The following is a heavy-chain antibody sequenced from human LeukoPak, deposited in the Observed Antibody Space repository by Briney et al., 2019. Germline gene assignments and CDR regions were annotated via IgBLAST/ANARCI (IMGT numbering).Heavy chain of an antibody. V-gene: IGHV6-1*01. CDR1: GDSVSSNNNA. CDR3: ARAVGANTFDY. CDR2: TYFRSRWYY. D-gene: IGHD1-26*01. J-gene: IGHJ4*02. Sequence: SQTLPLTCAISGDSVSSNNNAWNWMSQSPSRGLEWLGRTYFRSRWYYDYAVSVKSRITLNADTSMNQFSLQLNSVTPEDTAVYYCARAVGANTFDYWGQGILVTVSS.